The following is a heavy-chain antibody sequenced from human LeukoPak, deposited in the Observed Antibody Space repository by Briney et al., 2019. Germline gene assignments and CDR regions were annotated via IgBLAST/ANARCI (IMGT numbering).Heavy chain of an antibody. CDR2: INQSGST. V-gene: IGHV4-34*01. J-gene: IGHJ6*04. D-gene: IGHD2-2*01. CDR1: GGSFSGYY. CDR3: ARGPIVVVPAATGYYYYGMDV. Sequence: SETLSLTCAVYGGSFSGYYWSWIRQPPGKGLEWIGEINQSGSTNYNPSLKSRVTISVDTSKNQFSLKLSSVTAADTAVYYCARGPIVVVPAATGYYYYGMDVWGKGTTVTVSS.